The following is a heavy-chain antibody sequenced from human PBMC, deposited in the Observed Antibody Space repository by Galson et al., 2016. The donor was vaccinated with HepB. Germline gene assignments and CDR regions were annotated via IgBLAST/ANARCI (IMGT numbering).Heavy chain of an antibody. CDR3: AHRLIAGGMSWFDP. D-gene: IGHD6-13*01. Sequence: PALVKPTQTLTLTCTFSGFSLYTYGVGVGWIRQPPGKALEWLALIYWDDDKRYSPSLASRLTITKDASKNQVVLTMTNMDPVDTATYFCAHRLIAGGMSWFDPWGQGTLVTVSS. CDR1: GFSLYTYGVG. V-gene: IGHV2-5*02. J-gene: IGHJ5*02. CDR2: IYWDDDK.